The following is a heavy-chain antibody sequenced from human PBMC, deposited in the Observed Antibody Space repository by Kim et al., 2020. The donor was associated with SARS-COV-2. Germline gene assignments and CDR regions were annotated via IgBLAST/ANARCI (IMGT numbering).Heavy chain of an antibody. V-gene: IGHV1-18*01. D-gene: IGHD3-10*01. J-gene: IGHJ4*02. Sequence: KVQGRVTMTTDTSTSTAYMELRRLRSDDTAVYYCARALSDYYGSGFYFDYWGQGTLVTVSS. CDR3: ARALSDYYGSGFYFDY.